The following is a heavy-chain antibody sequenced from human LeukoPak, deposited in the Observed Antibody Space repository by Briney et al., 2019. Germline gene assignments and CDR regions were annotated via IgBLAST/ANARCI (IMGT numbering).Heavy chain of an antibody. V-gene: IGHV1-46*01. J-gene: IGHJ4*02. CDR1: GYTFTSYY. D-gene: IGHD3-16*01. CDR3: AREAPRTLYFDY. Sequence: APVKVSCKASGYTFTSYYMHWVRQAPGQGLEWMGIINPSGGSTSYAQKFQGRVTMTRDTSTSTVYMELSSLRSEDTAVFFCAREAPRTLYFDYWGQGTLVTVSS. CDR2: INPSGGST.